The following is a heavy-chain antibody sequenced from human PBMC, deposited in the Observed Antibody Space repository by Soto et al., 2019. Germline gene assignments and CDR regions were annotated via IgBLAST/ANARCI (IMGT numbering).Heavy chain of an antibody. CDR3: ARRWGDSFDY. Sequence: QVQLQESGPGLVKPSETLSLTCTVSGCSISSYYWSWIRQPPGKGLEWIGYIDYTGRTNYNPSLKSRLTLSVETSQNQFSLNLSSVTAADTAVYYCARRWGDSFDYWGQGTLVTVSS. J-gene: IGHJ4*02. D-gene: IGHD3-16*01. CDR1: GCSISSYY. CDR2: IDYTGRT. V-gene: IGHV4-59*08.